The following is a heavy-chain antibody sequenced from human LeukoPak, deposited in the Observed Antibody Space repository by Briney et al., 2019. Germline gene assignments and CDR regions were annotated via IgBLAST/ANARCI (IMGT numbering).Heavy chain of an antibody. CDR2: INPNSGGT. J-gene: IGHJ4*02. CDR1: GYTFTGYY. V-gene: IGHV1-2*04. D-gene: IGHD1-26*01. CDR3: AGGGSELFDY. Sequence: VASVKVSCKASGYTFTGYYMHWVRQAPGQGLEWMGWINPNSGGTIYAQKFQGWVTMTRDTSISTAYMELSRLRSEDTAVYYCAGGGSELFDYWGQGTLVTVSS.